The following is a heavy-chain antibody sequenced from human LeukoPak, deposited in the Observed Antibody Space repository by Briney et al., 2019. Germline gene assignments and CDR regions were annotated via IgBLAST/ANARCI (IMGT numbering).Heavy chain of an antibody. J-gene: IGHJ3*02. V-gene: IGHV1-69*13. CDR1: GGTFSSYA. CDR3: ARAPSPNSGSLIRGAFDI. CDR2: IIPILGTA. Sequence: ASVKVSCKASGGTFSSYAISWVRQAPGQGLEWMGGIIPILGTANYAQKFQGRVTITADESTSTAYMELSSLRSEDTAVYYCARAPSPNSGSLIRGAFDIWGQGTMVTVSS. D-gene: IGHD1-26*01.